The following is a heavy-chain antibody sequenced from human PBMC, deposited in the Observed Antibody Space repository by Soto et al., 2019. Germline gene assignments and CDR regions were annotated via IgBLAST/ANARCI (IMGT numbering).Heavy chain of an antibody. D-gene: IGHD3-22*01. J-gene: IGHJ4*02. V-gene: IGHV3-23*01. CDR3: VNFFTMIVVVH. Sequence: GGSLRLSYAASGFTFSSYAMSWVRQAPGKGLEWVSAISGSGGSTYYADSVKGRFTISRDNSKNTLYLQMNSLRAEDTAVYYCVNFFTMIVVVHWGQGTLVTVSS. CDR2: ISGSGGST. CDR1: GFTFSSYA.